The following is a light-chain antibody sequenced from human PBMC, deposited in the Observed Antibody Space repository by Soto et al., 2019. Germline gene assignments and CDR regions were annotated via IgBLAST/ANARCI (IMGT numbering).Light chain of an antibody. Sequence: DIVMTQTPLSSPVTLGQAASISCRSSQSIVHNDGNTYLSWFQQRPGQPPSLLIYKVSDRFSGVPGRIRSRGGRTDFTRTIRRVEAEEFGVYYCMQATQSPWTFGQGTKVEIK. V-gene: IGKV2-24*01. CDR1: QSIVHNDGNTY. CDR3: MQATQSPWT. CDR2: KVS. J-gene: IGKJ1*01.